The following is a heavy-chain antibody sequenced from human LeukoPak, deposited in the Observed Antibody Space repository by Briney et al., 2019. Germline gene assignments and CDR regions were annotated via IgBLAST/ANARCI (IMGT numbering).Heavy chain of an antibody. CDR3: ARLYPLVSISTYHYHPLDV. Sequence: GSLRLSCAASGFTFSSYAMSWIRQPPGKGLEWIGFIHYSGSTNYNPSLKGRVAISVDTSKNQFSLRVTSVTAADTAVYYCARLYPLVSISTYHYHPLDVWGQGTTVTVS. CDR2: IHYSGST. J-gene: IGHJ6*02. V-gene: IGHV4-59*08. CDR1: GFTFSSYA. D-gene: IGHD2-8*02.